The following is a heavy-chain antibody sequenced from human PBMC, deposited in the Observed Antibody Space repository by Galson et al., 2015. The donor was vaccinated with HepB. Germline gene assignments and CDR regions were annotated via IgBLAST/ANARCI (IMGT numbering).Heavy chain of an antibody. V-gene: IGHV1-69*13. D-gene: IGHD3-3*01. CDR2: IIPIFGTA. CDR1: GGTFSSYA. Sequence: SVKVSCKASGGTFSSYAISWVRQAPGQGLEWMGGIIPIFGTANYAQKFQGRVTITADESTSTAYMELSSLRSEDTAVYYCARSGSSGDFWSGYYTGMNYFDYWGQGTLVTVSS. CDR3: ARSGSSGDFWSGYYTGMNYFDY. J-gene: IGHJ4*02.